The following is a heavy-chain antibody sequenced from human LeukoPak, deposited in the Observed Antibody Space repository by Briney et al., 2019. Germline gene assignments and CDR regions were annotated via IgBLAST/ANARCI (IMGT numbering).Heavy chain of an antibody. Sequence: GGSLRLSCAASGFTFSGYGMHWVRQAPGKGLEWVAMIWYDGSNEYYADSVKGRFSISRDNSKNTMYLQMNSLTAEDTAVYDCARDRHHNYYYGMDVWGQGTTVTVSS. J-gene: IGHJ6*02. CDR1: GFTFSGYG. CDR3: ARDRHHNYYYGMDV. D-gene: IGHD1-14*01. CDR2: IWYDGSNE. V-gene: IGHV3-33*01.